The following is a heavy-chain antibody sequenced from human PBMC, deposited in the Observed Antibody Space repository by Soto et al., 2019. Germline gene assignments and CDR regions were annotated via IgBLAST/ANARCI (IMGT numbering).Heavy chain of an antibody. D-gene: IGHD6-13*01. J-gene: IGHJ4*02. CDR2: ISGSGSTI. CDR3: ARLGSIAAAGTPDY. Sequence: PGGSLRLSCAASGFTFSDYYMSWFRQAPGKGLEWVSYISGSGSTIHDADSVKGRFTISRDNAKNSLDLQMNSLRAEDTAVYYCARLGSIAAAGTPDYWGQGTLVTSPQ. CDR1: GFTFSDYY. V-gene: IGHV3-11*01.